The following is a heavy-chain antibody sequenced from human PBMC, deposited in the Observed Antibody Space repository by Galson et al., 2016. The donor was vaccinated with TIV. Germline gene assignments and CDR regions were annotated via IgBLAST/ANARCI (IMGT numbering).Heavy chain of an antibody. D-gene: IGHD1-14*01. CDR1: GDSLYTYY. CDR3: ARVPGRAPDY. J-gene: IGHJ4*02. V-gene: IGHV4-59*01. CDR2: AHDIGTS. Sequence: SETLSLTCTLSGDSLYTYYWSWFRQPPGRGLEWIGDAHDIGTSNKSPSLESRVTISLDVSNNQLSLRLTSVTAGDTAVYFCARVPGRAPDYWGQGTPVTVSS.